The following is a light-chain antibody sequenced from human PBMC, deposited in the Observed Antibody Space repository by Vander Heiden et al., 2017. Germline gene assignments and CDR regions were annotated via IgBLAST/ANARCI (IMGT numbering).Light chain of an antibody. Sequence: IHMTPSPSSLSASVGDRVTITCRASQSISSYLNWYQQKPGKAPKLLIYAASSLQSGVPSRFSGSGSGTDFTLTISSLQPEDFATYYCQQSDSTLLTFGGGTKVEIK. V-gene: IGKV1-39*01. CDR2: AAS. CDR1: QSISSY. J-gene: IGKJ4*01. CDR3: QQSDSTLLT.